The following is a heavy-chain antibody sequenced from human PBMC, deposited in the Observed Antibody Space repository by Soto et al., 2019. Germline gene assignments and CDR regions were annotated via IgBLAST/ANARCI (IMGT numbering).Heavy chain of an antibody. V-gene: IGHV3-23*01. J-gene: IGHJ4*02. CDR1: GFTFSSYA. CDR2: ISGSGGST. Sequence: PVGSLRLSCAASGFTFSSYAMSWVRQAPGKGLEWVSAISGSGGSTYYADSVKGRFTISRDNSKNTLYLQMNSLRAEDTAVYYCAKGSYYDFWSGYYTYYFDYWGQGTLVTVSS. CDR3: AKGSYYDFWSGYYTYYFDY. D-gene: IGHD3-3*01.